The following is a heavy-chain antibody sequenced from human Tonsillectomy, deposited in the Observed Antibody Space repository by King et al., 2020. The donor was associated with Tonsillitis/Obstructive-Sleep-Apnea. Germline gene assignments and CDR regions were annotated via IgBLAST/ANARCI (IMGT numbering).Heavy chain of an antibody. D-gene: IGHD2-15*01. CDR3: ARGSCSGGNCYVDYYYMDV. J-gene: IGHJ6*03. CDR2: INTNTGNP. V-gene: IGHV7-4-1*02. CDR1: GYTFTTYA. Sequence: HVQLVQSGSELRNPGASVKVSCKASGYTFTTYAMNWVRQAPGQGLEWMGWINTNTGNPTYAQGFTGRFVFSLDTSVSTAYLQISSLKAEDTALYYCARGSCSGGNCYVDYYYMDVWGKGTTVTVSS.